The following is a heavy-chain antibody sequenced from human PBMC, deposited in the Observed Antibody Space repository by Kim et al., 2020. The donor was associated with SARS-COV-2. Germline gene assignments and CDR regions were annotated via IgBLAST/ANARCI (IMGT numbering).Heavy chain of an antibody. J-gene: IGHJ3*02. V-gene: IGHV3-23*01. CDR1: GFTFSSYA. Sequence: GGSLRLSCAASGFTFSSYAMSWVRQAPGKGLEWVSAISGSGGSTYYADSVKGRFTISRDNSKNTLYLQMNSLRAEDTAVYYCAKGEEYSSGWYPFHAFDIWGQGTMVTVSS. CDR3: AKGEEYSSGWYPFHAFDI. CDR2: ISGSGGST. D-gene: IGHD6-19*01.